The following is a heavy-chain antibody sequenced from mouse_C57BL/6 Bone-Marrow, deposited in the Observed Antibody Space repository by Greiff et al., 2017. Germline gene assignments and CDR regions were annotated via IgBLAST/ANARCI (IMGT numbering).Heavy chain of an antibody. CDR1: GFTFTDYY. Sequence: EVQLQQSGAELVRPGASVKLSCTASGFTFTDYYMHWVKQRPEQGLEWIGWIDPENGDTEYASKFKGKATITADTSSNTAYLQLSSLTSEDTAVYYCTALYYEYDDDYWGQGTTLTVSS. J-gene: IGHJ2*01. D-gene: IGHD2-4*01. CDR2: IDPENGDT. CDR3: TALYYEYDDDY. V-gene: IGHV14-4*01.